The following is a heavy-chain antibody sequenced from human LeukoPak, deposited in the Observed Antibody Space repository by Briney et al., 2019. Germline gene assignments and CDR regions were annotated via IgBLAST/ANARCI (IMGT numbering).Heavy chain of an antibody. V-gene: IGHV3-7*01. CDR3: ARDGSDSTGYYYAL. Sequence: GGSLRLSCAASGFTFSTYNMSWVRQAPGKGLEWVANIKQDGSEKYYVDSVKGRFTISRDNAKNSVYLHMNSLRAEDTAVYYCARDGSDSTGYYYALWGQGTLVTVSS. D-gene: IGHD3-22*01. CDR1: GFTFSTYN. CDR2: IKQDGSEK. J-gene: IGHJ4*02.